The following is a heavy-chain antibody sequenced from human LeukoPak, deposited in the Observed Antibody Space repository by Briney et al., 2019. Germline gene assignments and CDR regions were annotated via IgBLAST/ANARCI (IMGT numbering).Heavy chain of an antibody. V-gene: IGHV3-48*03. CDR1: GFTFSSYE. J-gene: IGHJ4*02. D-gene: IGHD3-22*01. CDR2: ISSSGSTI. Sequence: TGGSLRLSCAASGFTFSSYEMNWVRQAPGKGLEWVSYISSSGSTIYYADSVKGRFTISRDNAENSLYLQMNSLRAEDTAVYYCARDLEDSSGYYYDLDYWGQGTLVTVSS. CDR3: ARDLEDSSGYYYDLDY.